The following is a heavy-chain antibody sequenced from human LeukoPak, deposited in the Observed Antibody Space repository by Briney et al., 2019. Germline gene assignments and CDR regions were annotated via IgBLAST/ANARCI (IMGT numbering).Heavy chain of an antibody. D-gene: IGHD4-17*01. J-gene: IGHJ4*02. Sequence: GGSLRLSCAASGVSISSYEMIWVRQAPGKGLEWVSYISSGSSTIYYADSVKGRFSISRDNAKNSLYLQMNSLRAEDTALYYCASHYGDYSFDYWGQGTLVTVSS. CDR3: ASHYGDYSFDY. CDR1: GVSISSYE. V-gene: IGHV3-48*03. CDR2: ISSGSSTI.